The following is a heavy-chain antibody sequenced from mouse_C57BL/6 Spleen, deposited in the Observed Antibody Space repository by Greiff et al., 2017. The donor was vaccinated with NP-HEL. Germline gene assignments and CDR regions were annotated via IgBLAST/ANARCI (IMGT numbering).Heavy chain of an antibody. CDR1: GYTFTSYW. Sequence: EVQLQQSGTVLARPGASVKMSCKTSGYTFTSYWMHWVKQRPGQGLEWIGAIYPGNSDTSYNQKFKGKAKLTAVTSASTAYMELSSLTNEDSAVYYGTSSYYSRPLAYWGQGTLVTVSA. CDR2: IYPGNSDT. V-gene: IGHV1-5*01. CDR3: TSSYYSRPLAY. D-gene: IGHD1-1*01. J-gene: IGHJ3*01.